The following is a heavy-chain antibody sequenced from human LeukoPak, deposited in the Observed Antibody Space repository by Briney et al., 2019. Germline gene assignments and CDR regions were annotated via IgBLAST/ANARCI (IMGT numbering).Heavy chain of an antibody. CDR3: ARVVYRFGVVIISGGMDV. J-gene: IGHJ6*02. CDR2: IIPIFGTA. D-gene: IGHD3-3*01. Sequence: SVKVSCKASGGTFSSYAISWVRQAPGQGLEWMGWIIPIFGTANYAQKFQGRVTITADESTSTAYMELSSLRSEDTAVYYCARVVYRFGVVIISGGMDVWGQGTTVTVSS. CDR1: GGTFSSYA. V-gene: IGHV1-69*13.